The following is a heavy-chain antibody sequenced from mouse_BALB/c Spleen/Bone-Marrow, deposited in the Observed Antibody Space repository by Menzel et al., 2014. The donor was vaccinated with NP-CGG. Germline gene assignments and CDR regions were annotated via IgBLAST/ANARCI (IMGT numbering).Heavy chain of an antibody. D-gene: IGHD1-1*01. V-gene: IGHV1-69*02. Sequence: VKLVESGAELVRPGASVKLSCKASGYTFTSYWINWVKQRPGQGLEWIGNIYPSDSYTNYNQKFKDKATLTVDKSSSTAYMRLSSPTSEDSAVYYCTRVRGYGSRAWFAYWGQGTLVTVSA. CDR2: IYPSDSYT. CDR3: TRVRGYGSRAWFAY. J-gene: IGHJ3*01. CDR1: GYTFTSYW.